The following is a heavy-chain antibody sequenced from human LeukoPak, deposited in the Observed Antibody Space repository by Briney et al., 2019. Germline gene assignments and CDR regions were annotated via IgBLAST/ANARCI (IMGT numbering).Heavy chain of an antibody. V-gene: IGHV3-11*04. CDR3: GNTY. Sequence: GGSPRLSCAASGFTLSDYHMSWIRQAPGKGLEWISKISSISGGASTTSYADSVKGRFTISRDNARNSLFLQMNSLRAEDTAVYYCGNTYWGQGTVVTVSS. CDR1: GFTLSDYH. CDR2: ISSISGGASTT. J-gene: IGHJ4*02.